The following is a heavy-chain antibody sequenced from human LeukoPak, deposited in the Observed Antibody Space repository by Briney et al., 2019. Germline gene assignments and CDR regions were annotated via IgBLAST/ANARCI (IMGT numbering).Heavy chain of an antibody. CDR1: GFTFSSYA. D-gene: IGHD2-2*01. CDR2: ISYDGSKK. J-gene: IGHJ6*02. Sequence: PGGSLRLSCAASGFTFSSYAMHWVRQTPGKGLEWVAVISYDGSKKYYADSVNGRFTISRDNSKNTLYLQMNSLRAEDTAVYYCAREKSYCSSTSCYEGHYYYYGMDVWGQGTTVTVSS. CDR3: AREKSYCSSTSCYEGHYYYYGMDV. V-gene: IGHV3-30-3*01.